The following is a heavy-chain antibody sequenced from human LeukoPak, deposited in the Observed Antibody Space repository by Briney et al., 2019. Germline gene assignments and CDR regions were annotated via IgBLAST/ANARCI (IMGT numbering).Heavy chain of an antibody. J-gene: IGHJ4*02. D-gene: IGHD3-10*01. CDR2: ISGSGGST. Sequence: GGSLRLSCAASRFTFSNFAMSWVRQAPGKGLEWVSAISGSGGSTYYADSVKGRFTISRDNSRNALFLQMYSLRAEDTAVYYCARKPLGSSRYDYWGQGTLVTVSS. CDR1: RFTFSNFA. V-gene: IGHV3-23*01. CDR3: ARKPLGSSRYDY.